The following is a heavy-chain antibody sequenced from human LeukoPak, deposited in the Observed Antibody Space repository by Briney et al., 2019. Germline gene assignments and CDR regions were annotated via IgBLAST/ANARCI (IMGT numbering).Heavy chain of an antibody. D-gene: IGHD3-10*01. J-gene: IGHJ4*02. CDR2: IKSKTGGGTT. V-gene: IGHV3-15*01. Sequence: GGSLRLSCAASGFIFSNYAMNWVRQAPGKGLEWVGRIKSKTGGGTTDYAAPVKGRFTISRDDSKNTLYLQMNSLKTEDTAVYYCTTDSFDVLLWFGESNCWGQGTLVTVSS. CDR1: GFIFSNYA. CDR3: TTDSFDVLLWFGESNC.